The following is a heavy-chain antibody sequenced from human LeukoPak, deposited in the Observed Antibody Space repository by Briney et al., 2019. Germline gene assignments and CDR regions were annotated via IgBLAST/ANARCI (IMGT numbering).Heavy chain of an antibody. J-gene: IGHJ4*02. CDR1: GGSISTYY. CDR3: ASRHSSRWFDY. V-gene: IGHV4-59*01. Sequence: SETLSLTCTVSGGSISTYYWSWLRQFPGKGLECIGYMYYSGSTNYNPSLKSRVTISVDTFKNQFSLKLNSVTAADTAVYYCASRHSSRWFDYWGQGTLVTVSS. CDR2: MYYSGST. D-gene: IGHD6-13*01.